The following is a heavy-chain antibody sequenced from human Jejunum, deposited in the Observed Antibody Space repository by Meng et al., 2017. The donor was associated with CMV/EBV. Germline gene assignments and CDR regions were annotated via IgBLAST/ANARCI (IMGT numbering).Heavy chain of an antibody. J-gene: IGHJ4*02. Sequence: SGFTFSSYEVNWVRQAPGKGLEWLSHINPGGTTIYYADSVKGRFTISRDDAKSSLYLQMSSLRADDTAVYYCARELPASWEPFDYWGQGTLVTVSS. D-gene: IGHD1-26*01. CDR2: INPGGTTI. CDR1: GFTFSSYE. V-gene: IGHV3-48*03. CDR3: ARELPASWEPFDY.